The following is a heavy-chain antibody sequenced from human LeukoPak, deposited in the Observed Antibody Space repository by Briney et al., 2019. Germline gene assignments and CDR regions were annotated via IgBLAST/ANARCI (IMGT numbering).Heavy chain of an antibody. Sequence: PGGSLRLSCAASGFTVSSNYMSWVRQAPGKGLEWVSVIYSGGSTYYADSVKGRFTISRDNSKNTLYLQMNSLRAEDTAVYYCARGLTNWYQVTGIDYWGQGTLVTVSS. CDR2: IYSGGST. CDR3: ARGLTNWYQVTGIDY. D-gene: IGHD7-27*01. V-gene: IGHV3-53*01. CDR1: GFTVSSNY. J-gene: IGHJ4*02.